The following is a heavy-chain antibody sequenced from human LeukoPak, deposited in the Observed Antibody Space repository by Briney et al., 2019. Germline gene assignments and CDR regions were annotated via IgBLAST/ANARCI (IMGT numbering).Heavy chain of an antibody. CDR2: ISGSGGST. J-gene: IGHJ6*02. CDR3: ARGRPLSAYYGMDV. D-gene: IGHD2-2*01. CDR1: GFTFSSYT. V-gene: IGHV3-23*01. Sequence: PGGSLRLSCAASGFTFSSYTMHWVRQAPGKGLEWVSAISGSGGSTYYADSVKGRFTISRDNSKNTLYLQMNSLRAEDTAVYYCARGRPLSAYYGMDVWGQGTTVTVSS.